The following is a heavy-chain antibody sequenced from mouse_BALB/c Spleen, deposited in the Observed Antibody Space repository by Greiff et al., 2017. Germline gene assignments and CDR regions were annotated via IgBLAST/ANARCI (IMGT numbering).Heavy chain of an antibody. J-gene: IGHJ4*01. CDR3: ARSTDYDGYAMDY. CDR2: INPYNDGT. Sequence: EVQLQQSGPELVKPGASVKMSCKASGYTFTSYVMHWVKQKPGQGLEWIGYINPYNDGTKYNEKFKGKATLTSDKSSSTAYMELSSLTSEDSAVYYCARSTDYDGYAMDYWGQGTSVTVSS. V-gene: IGHV1-14*01. D-gene: IGHD2-4*01. CDR1: GYTFTSYV.